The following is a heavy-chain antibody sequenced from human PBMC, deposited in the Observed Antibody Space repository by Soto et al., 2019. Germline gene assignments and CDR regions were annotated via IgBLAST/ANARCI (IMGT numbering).Heavy chain of an antibody. CDR1: GGSFSGYY. D-gene: IGHD3-10*01. V-gene: IGHV4-34*01. Sequence: PSETLSLTCAVYGGSFSGYYWSWIRQPPGKGLEWIGEINHSGSTNYNPSLKSRVTISVDTSKNQFSLKLSSVTAADTAVYYCARGSYYYGSGSYNPYYYYGMDVWGQGTTVT. CDR3: ARGSYYYGSGSYNPYYYYGMDV. CDR2: INHSGST. J-gene: IGHJ6*02.